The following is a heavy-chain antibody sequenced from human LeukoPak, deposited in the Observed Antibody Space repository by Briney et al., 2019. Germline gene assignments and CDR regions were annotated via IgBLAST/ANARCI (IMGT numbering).Heavy chain of an antibody. Sequence: GGSLRLSCAASGFTFSIYAMSWVRQAPGKGLEWVSAISGSGGSTYYADSVKGRFTISRDNSKNTLYLQMNSLRAEDTAVYYCAKDGPVPAAMALNFDYWGQGTLVTVSS. CDR2: ISGSGGST. V-gene: IGHV3-23*01. D-gene: IGHD2-2*01. CDR3: AKDGPVPAAMALNFDY. J-gene: IGHJ4*02. CDR1: GFTFSIYA.